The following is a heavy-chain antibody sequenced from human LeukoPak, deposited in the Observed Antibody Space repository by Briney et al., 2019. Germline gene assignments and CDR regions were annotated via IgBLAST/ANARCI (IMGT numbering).Heavy chain of an antibody. D-gene: IGHD3-22*01. Sequence: SETLSLTCTVSGGSISSSSYYWGWIRQPPGTGLEWIGSIYYSGSTNYNPSLKSRVTISVDTSKNQFSLKLSSVTAADTAVYYCARANYYDSSGYYPDAFDIWGQGTMVTVSS. V-gene: IGHV4-39*07. J-gene: IGHJ3*02. CDR3: ARANYYDSSGYYPDAFDI. CDR1: GGSISSSSYY. CDR2: IYYSGST.